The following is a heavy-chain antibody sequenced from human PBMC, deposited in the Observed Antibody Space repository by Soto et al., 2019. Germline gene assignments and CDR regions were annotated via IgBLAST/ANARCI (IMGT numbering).Heavy chain of an antibody. Sequence: GGSLRLSCAASGFTFSSYAMHWVRQAPGKGLEWVAVISYDGSNKYYADSVKGRFTISRDNSKNTLYLQMNSLRAEDTAVYYCARAFGEHHYYYYYGMDVWGQGTTVTVSS. V-gene: IGHV3-30-3*01. J-gene: IGHJ6*02. D-gene: IGHD3-10*01. CDR1: GFTFSSYA. CDR3: ARAFGEHHYYYYYGMDV. CDR2: ISYDGSNK.